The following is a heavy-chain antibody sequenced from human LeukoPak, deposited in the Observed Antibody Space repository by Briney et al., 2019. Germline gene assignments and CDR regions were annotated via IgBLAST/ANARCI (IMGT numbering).Heavy chain of an antibody. V-gene: IGHV3-30*04. CDR2: IFYDGDTK. D-gene: IGHD6-13*01. J-gene: IGHJ4*02. CDR3: AKDRGSSSWYLSFPGPEYYFDY. CDR1: GFTFSHFA. Sequence: PGRSLRLSCAASGFTFSHFAMHWVRQAPGKGLEWVAVIFYDGDTKYYADSVKGRFTISRDNSKNTLYLQMNSLRAEDTAVYYCAKDRGSSSWYLSFPGPEYYFDYWGQGTLVTVSS.